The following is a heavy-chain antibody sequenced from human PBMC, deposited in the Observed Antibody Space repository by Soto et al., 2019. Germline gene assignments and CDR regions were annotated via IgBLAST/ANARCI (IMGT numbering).Heavy chain of an antibody. D-gene: IGHD6-6*01. CDR3: ARGEVIVEYSSSSEAFDI. J-gene: IGHJ3*02. CDR2: IIPILGIA. Sequence: ASVKVSCKASGGTFSSYTISWVRQAPGQGLEWMGRIIPILGIANYAQKFQGRVTITADKSTSTAYMELSSLRSEDTAVYYCARGEVIVEYSSSSEAFDIWGQGTMVTVSS. CDR1: GGTFSSYT. V-gene: IGHV1-69*02.